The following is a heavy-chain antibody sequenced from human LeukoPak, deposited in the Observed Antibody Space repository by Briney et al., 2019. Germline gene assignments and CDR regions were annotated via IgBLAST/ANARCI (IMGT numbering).Heavy chain of an antibody. CDR1: GFTFRSYS. D-gene: IGHD3-10*01. CDR3: ARVYQGVSLFDGIDY. J-gene: IGHJ4*02. Sequence: GGSLRLSCAAYGFTFRSYSMKWVRQAPGKGLEWVSSIRTSSSYINYAASVKGRFTISRDSAKQSLYLQMNSLRAEHTAVYYCARVYQGVSLFDGIDYWGQGTLVTVSS. CDR2: IRTSSSYI. V-gene: IGHV3-21*01.